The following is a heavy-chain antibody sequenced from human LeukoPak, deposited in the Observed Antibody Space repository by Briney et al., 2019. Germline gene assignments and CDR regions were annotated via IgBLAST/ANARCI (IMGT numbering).Heavy chain of an antibody. CDR2: IKQDGSEK. CDR3: ARAGVTMIDLDY. CDR1: GFTFSSYW. J-gene: IGHJ4*02. D-gene: IGHD3-22*01. Sequence: GGSLRLSCAASGFTFSSYWMSWARQAPGKGLEWVANIKQDGSEKYYVDSVKGRFTISRANAKNSLYLQMNSLRAEDTAVYYCARAGVTMIDLDYWGQGTLVTVSS. V-gene: IGHV3-7*01.